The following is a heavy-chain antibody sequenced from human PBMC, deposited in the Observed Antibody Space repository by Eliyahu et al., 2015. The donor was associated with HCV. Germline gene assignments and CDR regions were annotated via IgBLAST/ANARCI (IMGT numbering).Heavy chain of an antibody. CDR1: GXTFTGYY. J-gene: IGHJ4*02. D-gene: IGHD3-10*01. CDR3: ARGLNSASGENDY. Sequence: QVQLVQSGAEVKKPGASVKVSCXASGXTFTGYYMHWVRQAPGQGLEWMGWINPNTGGTKYAQKFQGRVTMTRDTSISTAYMELSSLTSDDTAVYYCARGLNSASGENDYWGQGTLVTVSS. CDR2: INPNTGGT. V-gene: IGHV1-2*02.